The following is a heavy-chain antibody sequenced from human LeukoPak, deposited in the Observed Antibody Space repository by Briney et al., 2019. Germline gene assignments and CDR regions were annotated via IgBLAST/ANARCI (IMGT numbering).Heavy chain of an antibody. CDR3: ARYEAVAGVFDY. V-gene: IGHV4-34*01. J-gene: IGHJ4*02. D-gene: IGHD6-19*01. Sequence: TSETLSLTCAVYGGSFSGYYWSWIRQPPGKGLEWIGEINHSGSTNYNPSLKSRVTISVDTSENQFSLKLSSVTAADTAVYYCARYEAVAGVFDYWGQGTLVTVSS. CDR2: INHSGST. CDR1: GGSFSGYY.